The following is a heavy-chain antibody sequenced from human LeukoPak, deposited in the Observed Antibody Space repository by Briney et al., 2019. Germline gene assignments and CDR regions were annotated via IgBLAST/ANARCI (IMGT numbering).Heavy chain of an antibody. V-gene: IGHV4-34*01. CDR3: ARFPSYNWNDVDAFDI. Sequence: SETLSLTCAVYGGSFSGYYWSWIRQPPGKGLEWIGEINHSGSTNYNPSLESRVTISVDTSKNQFSLKLSSVTAADTAVYYCARFPSYNWNDVDAFDIWGQGTMVTVSS. CDR1: GGSFSGYY. D-gene: IGHD1-20*01. J-gene: IGHJ3*02. CDR2: INHSGST.